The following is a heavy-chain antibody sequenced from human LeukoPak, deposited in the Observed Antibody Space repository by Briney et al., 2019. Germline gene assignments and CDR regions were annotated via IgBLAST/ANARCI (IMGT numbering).Heavy chain of an antibody. Sequence: ASVKVSCKASGYTFTNYAMNWVRQAPGQGLEWMGWIHPSTGNPTYAQDFTGRFVFSLDTSVSTTYLQISSLKAEDTAVYYCARAYQRLGELSLPDYWGQGTLVAVSS. CDR1: GYTFTNYA. D-gene: IGHD3-16*02. V-gene: IGHV7-4-1*02. CDR2: IHPSTGNP. CDR3: ARAYQRLGELSLPDY. J-gene: IGHJ4*02.